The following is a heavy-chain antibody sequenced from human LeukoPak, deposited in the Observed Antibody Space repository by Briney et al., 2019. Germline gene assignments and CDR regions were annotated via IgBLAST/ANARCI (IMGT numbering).Heavy chain of an antibody. CDR2: IRQGGSEK. D-gene: IGHD6-19*01. J-gene: IGHJ6*02. Sequence: PGGSLRLSCAASGFTFSRHWMTWVRQAPGKGLEWVAGIRQGGSEKYYADAVKGRFTVSRDNAKNSLYLQMNSLRDEDTAVYYCARDTSAWRYGMDVWGQGTTVTVSS. V-gene: IGHV3-7*01. CDR1: GFTFSRHW. CDR3: ARDTSAWRYGMDV.